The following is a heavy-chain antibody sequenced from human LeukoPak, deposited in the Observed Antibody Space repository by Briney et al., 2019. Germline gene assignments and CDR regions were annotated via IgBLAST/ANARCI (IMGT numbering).Heavy chain of an antibody. Sequence: SETLSLTCTVSGGSISSGDYYWSWIRQPPGKGLEWIGYIYYSGSTYDNPSLKSRVTISVDTSKNQFSLKLSSVTAADTAVYYCARAGYSGYELKDWGQGTLVTVSS. CDR1: GGSISSGDYY. D-gene: IGHD5-12*01. V-gene: IGHV4-30-4*08. J-gene: IGHJ4*02. CDR2: IYYSGST. CDR3: ARAGYSGYELKD.